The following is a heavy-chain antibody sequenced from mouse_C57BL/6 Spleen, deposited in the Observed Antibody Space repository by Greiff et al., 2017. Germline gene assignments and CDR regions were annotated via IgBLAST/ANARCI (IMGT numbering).Heavy chain of an antibody. D-gene: IGHD1-1*01. Sequence: QVQLKQSGAELARPGASVKMSCKASGYTFTSYTMHWVKQRPGQGLEWIGYINPSSGYTKYNQKFKDKATLTADKSSSTAYMQLSSLTSEDSAVYYCARSYYYGGSYGHCFDYWGQGTTLTVSS. CDR3: ARSYYYGGSYGHCFDY. J-gene: IGHJ2*01. CDR1: GYTFTSYT. CDR2: INPSSGYT. V-gene: IGHV1-4*01.